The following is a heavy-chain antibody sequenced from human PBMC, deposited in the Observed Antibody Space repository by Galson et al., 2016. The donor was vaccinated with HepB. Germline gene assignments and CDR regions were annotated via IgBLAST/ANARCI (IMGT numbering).Heavy chain of an antibody. Sequence: SVKVSCKASGGTFGNSAIHWIRQAPGQGLQWMGGITPLFGTTDYGQTFEGRVSITADDSNDVVYMEMSSQSSEDTATYFCARDESAAHWFFDLWGRGTLITVSS. CDR1: GGTFGNSA. J-gene: IGHJ2*01. CDR3: ARDESAAHWFFDL. V-gene: IGHV1-69*13. CDR2: ITPLFGTT.